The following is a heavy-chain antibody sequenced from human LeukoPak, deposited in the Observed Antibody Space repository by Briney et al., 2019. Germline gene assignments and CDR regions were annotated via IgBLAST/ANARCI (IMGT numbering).Heavy chain of an antibody. CDR3: ARVTTGGYYNC. D-gene: IGHD3-22*01. CDR1: GGSISSGSYY. J-gene: IGHJ4*02. CDR2: IYTSGST. Sequence: SETLSLTCTVSGGSISSGSYYWSWIRQPAGKGLEWIGRIYTSGSTNYDPSLKSRVTISVDTSKNQFSLKLSSVTAADTAVYYCARVTTGGYYNCWGQGTLVTVSS. V-gene: IGHV4-61*02.